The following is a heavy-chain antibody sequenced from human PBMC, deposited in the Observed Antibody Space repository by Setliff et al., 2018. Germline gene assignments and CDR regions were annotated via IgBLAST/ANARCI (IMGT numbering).Heavy chain of an antibody. D-gene: IGHD6-13*01. CDR2: IYYSGST. Sequence: NPSETLSLTCTVSGGSISSSSYYWGWIRQPPGKGLEWIGSIYYSGSTYYNPSLKSRVTISVDTSKNQSSLKLSSVTAADTAVYYCARRGRGSSWFDTLFDYWGQGTLVTVSS. CDR3: ARRGRGSSWFDTLFDY. V-gene: IGHV4-39*01. CDR1: GGSISSSSYY. J-gene: IGHJ4*02.